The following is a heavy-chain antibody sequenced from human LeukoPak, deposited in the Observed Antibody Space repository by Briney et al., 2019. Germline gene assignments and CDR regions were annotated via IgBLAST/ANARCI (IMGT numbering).Heavy chain of an antibody. J-gene: IGHJ1*01. D-gene: IGHD2-15*01. CDR3: ASRGHRYSRD. CDR1: GDSVTSGY. V-gene: IGHV4-4*09. CDR2: IYDSGIT. Sequence: KPSETLSLTCTVSGDSVTSGYWSWIRQPPGKGLEWIGYIYDSGITDYNPSLKSRLTISVDTSNNQFSLNLSSVTAADTAVYYCASRGHRYSRDWGQGILVTVSS.